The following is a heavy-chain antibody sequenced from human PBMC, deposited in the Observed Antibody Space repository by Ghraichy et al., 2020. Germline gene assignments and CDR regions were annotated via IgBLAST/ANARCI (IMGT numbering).Heavy chain of an antibody. Sequence: SETLSLTCAVYGGSFSGYYWSWIRQPPGKGLEWIGEINHSGSTNYNPSLKSRVTISVDTSKNQFSLKLSSVTAADTAVYYCARVRVVPAAIGYWGQGTLVTVSS. CDR2: INHSGST. CDR1: GGSFSGYY. V-gene: IGHV4-34*01. CDR3: ARVRVVPAAIGY. D-gene: IGHD2-2*01. J-gene: IGHJ4*02.